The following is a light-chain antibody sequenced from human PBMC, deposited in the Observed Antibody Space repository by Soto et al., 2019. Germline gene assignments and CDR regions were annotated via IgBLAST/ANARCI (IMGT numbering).Light chain of an antibody. V-gene: IGKV3-20*01. CDR2: GAS. CDR3: QQYGSSRWT. CDR1: QSVSSSY. J-gene: IGKJ1*01. Sequence: EIVLTQSPGTLSLSPGERATLSCRASQSVSSSYLAWYQQNRGQAPRLLIHGASSRATGIPDRFSGSGSGTDFPLTISRLGPEDFAVYYCQQYGSSRWTFGQGTKVEIK.